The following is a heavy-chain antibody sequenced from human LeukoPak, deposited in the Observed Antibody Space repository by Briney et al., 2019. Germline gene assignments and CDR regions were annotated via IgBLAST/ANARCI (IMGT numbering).Heavy chain of an antibody. Sequence: KPSETLSLTCTVSGGSISSYYWSWIRQPPGKGLEWIGYIYYSGSTNYNPSLKSRVTISVDTSKNQFSLKLSSVTAADTAVYYCASEDYYRSTNWFDPWGQGTLVAVSS. J-gene: IGHJ5*02. CDR3: ASEDYYRSTNWFDP. CDR2: IYYSGST. CDR1: GGSISSYY. V-gene: IGHV4-59*08. D-gene: IGHD3-10*01.